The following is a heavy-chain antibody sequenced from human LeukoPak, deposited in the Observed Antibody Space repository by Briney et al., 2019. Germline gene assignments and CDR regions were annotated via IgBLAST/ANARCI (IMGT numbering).Heavy chain of an antibody. J-gene: IGHJ4*02. CDR1: GGSISSYY. V-gene: IGHV4-59*08. D-gene: IGHD3-10*01. Sequence: SETLSLTCTVSGGSISSYYWSWIRQPPGKGLEWIGYIYYSGSTNYNPSLKSRVTISVDTSKNQFSLKLSSVTAADTAVYYCARSKLWFGEPHFDYWGQGTLVTVSS. CDR3: ARSKLWFGEPHFDY. CDR2: IYYSGST.